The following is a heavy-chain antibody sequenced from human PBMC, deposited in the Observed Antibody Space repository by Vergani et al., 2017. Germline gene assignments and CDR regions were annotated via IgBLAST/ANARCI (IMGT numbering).Heavy chain of an antibody. Sequence: LQLQESGPGLVKPSAILSLICSVFGASIRSSNYYWGWIRQPPGKGLEWIASIYYSGSTYYNPSLKSRVTISVDTSKNQFSLKLSSVTAADTAVYFCSRHSTVEWLVKLGWIDPWGPGILVTVSS. CDR1: GASIRSSNYY. CDR2: IYYSGST. CDR3: SRHSTVEWLVKLGWIDP. D-gene: IGHD6-19*01. V-gene: IGHV4-39*01. J-gene: IGHJ5*02.